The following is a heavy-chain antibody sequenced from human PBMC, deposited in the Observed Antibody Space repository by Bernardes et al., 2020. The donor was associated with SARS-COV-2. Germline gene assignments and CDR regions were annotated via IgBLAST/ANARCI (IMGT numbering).Heavy chain of an antibody. CDR3: ARGNYCHRVDCYSVFDF. J-gene: IGHJ4*02. V-gene: IGHV3-30*04. Sequence: GGSLRLSCAASGFTFSSYAMHWVRQAPGKGLEWVAVISYDGSNKYYADSVKGRFTISRDNSKNTLYLQMNSLRAEDTAVYYCARGNYCHRVDCYSVFDFWGQGTLVTVSS. D-gene: IGHD2-21*02. CDR1: GFTFSSYA. CDR2: ISYDGSNK.